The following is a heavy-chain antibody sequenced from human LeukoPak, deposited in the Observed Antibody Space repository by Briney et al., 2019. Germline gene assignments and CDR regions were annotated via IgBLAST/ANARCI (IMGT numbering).Heavy chain of an antibody. V-gene: IGHV4-34*01. CDR1: GGSFSGYY. D-gene: IGHD2-21*02. J-gene: IGHJ4*02. CDR3: AKYCGGDCYASDY. Sequence: SETLSLTCAVYGGSFSGYYWSWIRQPPGKGLEWIGEINHSGSTNYNPSLKSRVTISVDTSKNQFSLKLSSVTAADTAVYYCAKYCGGDCYASDYWGQGTLVTVSS. CDR2: INHSGST.